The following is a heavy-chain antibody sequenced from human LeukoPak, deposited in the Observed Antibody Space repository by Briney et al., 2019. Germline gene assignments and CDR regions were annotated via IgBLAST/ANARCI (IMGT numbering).Heavy chain of an antibody. D-gene: IGHD3-10*01. CDR2: ISYDGSNK. V-gene: IGHV3-30-3*01. Sequence: GGSLRLSCAASGFTFSSYAMHWARQAPGKGLEWVAVISYDGSNKYYADSVKGRFTISRDNSKNTLYLQMNSLRAEDTAVYYCARDLGESRAVGYWGQGTLVTVSS. CDR3: ARDLGESRAVGY. CDR1: GFTFSSYA. J-gene: IGHJ4*02.